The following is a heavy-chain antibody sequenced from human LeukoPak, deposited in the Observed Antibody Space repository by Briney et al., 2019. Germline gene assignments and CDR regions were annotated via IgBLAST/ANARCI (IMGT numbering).Heavy chain of an antibody. CDR3: AKYPCSGGSCYSGFDY. J-gene: IGHJ4*02. V-gene: IGHV3-23*01. CDR1: GFTFSSYA. Sequence: GGSLRLSCAASGFTFSSYAMSWVRQAPGKGLEWVSAISGSGGSTYYADSVKGRFTISRDNSKNTLYLQMNSLRAEDTAVYYCAKYPCSGGSCYSGFDYWGQGTLVTVSS. D-gene: IGHD2-15*01. CDR2: ISGSGGST.